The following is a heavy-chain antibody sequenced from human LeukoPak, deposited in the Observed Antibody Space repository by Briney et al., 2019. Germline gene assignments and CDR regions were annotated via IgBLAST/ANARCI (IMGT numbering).Heavy chain of an antibody. CDR1: GGSFSGYY. CDR3: ARRYYYDSSGYYSN. Sequence: PSETLSLTCAVYGGSFSGYYWSWIRQPPGKGLEWIGEINHSRSTNYNPSLKSRVIISVDTSKNQFSLKLSSVTAADTAVYYCARRYYYDSSGYYSNWGQGTLVTVSS. J-gene: IGHJ4*02. D-gene: IGHD3-22*01. V-gene: IGHV4-34*01. CDR2: INHSRST.